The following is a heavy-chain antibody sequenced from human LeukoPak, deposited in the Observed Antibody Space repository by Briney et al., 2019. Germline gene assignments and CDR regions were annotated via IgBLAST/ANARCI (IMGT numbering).Heavy chain of an antibody. D-gene: IGHD1-1*01. Sequence: GGSLRLSCAASGFTYSDAWMNWVRQAPGKGLEWVGRIKSKSDGGTTDYAAPVKGRFTISRDGSKDTLYLQMNSLKTEDTAMYYCTTGKTDDYYFDYWGQGTLVTVSS. CDR2: IKSKSDGGTT. CDR1: GFTYSDAW. V-gene: IGHV3-15*07. J-gene: IGHJ4*02. CDR3: TTGKTDDYYFDY.